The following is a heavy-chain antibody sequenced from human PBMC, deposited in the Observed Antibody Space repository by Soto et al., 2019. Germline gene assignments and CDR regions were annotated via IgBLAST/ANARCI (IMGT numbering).Heavy chain of an antibody. Sequence: SETLSLTCTVSGGSISSYYWSWIRQPPGKGLEWIGYIYYTGSTNYNPSLKSRVTISIDTSKNQFSLKLSSVTAADTAVYYCAKSIGYYYYGMDVWGQGTTVTVSS. CDR1: GGSISSYY. CDR2: IYYTGST. J-gene: IGHJ6*02. V-gene: IGHV4-59*08. CDR3: AKSIGYYYYGMDV.